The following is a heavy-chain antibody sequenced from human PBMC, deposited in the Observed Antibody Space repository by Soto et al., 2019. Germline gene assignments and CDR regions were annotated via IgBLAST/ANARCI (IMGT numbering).Heavy chain of an antibody. CDR3: ARHESLAASFDY. CDR1: GGSISSYY. D-gene: IGHD6-19*01. Sequence: SETLSLTCTVSGGSISSYYWSWIRLPPGKGLEWIGYIYYSGSTNYNPSLKSRVTISVDTSKNQFSLKLSSVTAADTAVYYCARHESLAASFDYWGQGTLVTVSS. V-gene: IGHV4-59*08. CDR2: IYYSGST. J-gene: IGHJ4*02.